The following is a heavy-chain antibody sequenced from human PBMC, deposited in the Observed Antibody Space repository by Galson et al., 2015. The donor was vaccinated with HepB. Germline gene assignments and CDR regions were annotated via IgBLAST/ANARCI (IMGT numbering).Heavy chain of an antibody. D-gene: IGHD3-22*01. J-gene: IGHJ3*02. Sequence: SLRLSCAASGFTFSSYAMHWVRQAPGKGLEYVSAISSNGGSTYYADSVKGRFTISRDNSKNTLYLQMNSLRAEDTAVYYCAKDTYYYDSSGYLYAFDIWGQGTMVTVSS. CDR1: GFTFSSYA. CDR3: AKDTYYYDSSGYLYAFDI. CDR2: ISSNGGST. V-gene: IGHV3-64*04.